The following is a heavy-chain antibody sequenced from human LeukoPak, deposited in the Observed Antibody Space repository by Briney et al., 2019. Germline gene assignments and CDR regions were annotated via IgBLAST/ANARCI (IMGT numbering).Heavy chain of an antibody. Sequence: GGSLRLSCAASGFTFSSYGMHRVRQAPGKGLEWVAVISYDGSNKYYADSVKGRFTISRDNPKNTLYLQMNSLRAEDTAVYYCAKDYYGSGSYPYYFDYWGQGTLVTVSS. CDR1: GFTFSSYG. V-gene: IGHV3-30*18. CDR2: ISYDGSNK. CDR3: AKDYYGSGSYPYYFDY. J-gene: IGHJ4*02. D-gene: IGHD3-10*01.